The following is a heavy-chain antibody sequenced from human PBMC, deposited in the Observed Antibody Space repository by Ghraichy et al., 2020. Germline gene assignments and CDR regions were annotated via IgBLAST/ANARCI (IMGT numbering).Heavy chain of an antibody. J-gene: IGHJ4*02. CDR3: ARNYYYDSSGYYYIPFDY. CDR1: GYTFTSYD. D-gene: IGHD3-22*01. V-gene: IGHV1-8*01. Sequence: ASVKVSCKASGYTFTSYDINWVRQATGQGLEWMGWMNPNSGNTGYAQKFQGRVTMTRNTSISTAYMELSSLRSEDTAVYYCARNYYYDSSGYYYIPFDYWGQGTLVTVSS. CDR2: MNPNSGNT.